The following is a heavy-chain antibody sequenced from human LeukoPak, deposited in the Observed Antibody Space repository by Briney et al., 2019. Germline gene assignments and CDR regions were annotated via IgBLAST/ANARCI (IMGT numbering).Heavy chain of an antibody. J-gene: IGHJ4*02. CDR3: ARDRAAMVRGVDY. D-gene: IGHD3-10*01. Sequence: ASVKVSCKASGYTFTGYYMHWVRQAPGQGLEWMGWINPNSGGTNYAQKFQGRVTMTRDTSISTAYMELSRLRSDDTAVYYCARDRAAMVRGVDYWGQGTLVTVSS. CDR1: GYTFTGYY. V-gene: IGHV1-2*02. CDR2: INPNSGGT.